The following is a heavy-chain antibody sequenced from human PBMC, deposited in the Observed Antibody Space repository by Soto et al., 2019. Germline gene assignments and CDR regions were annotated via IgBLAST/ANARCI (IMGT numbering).Heavy chain of an antibody. Sequence: QVQLVESGGGVVQPGRSLRLSCAASGFTFSSYAMHWVRQAPGKGLEWVAVISYDGSNKYYADSVKGRFTISRDNSKNPLYLQMNSLRAEDTPLYYCARNRNEGPIEMATSPFDSWGQGTLVPVS. CDR1: GFTFSSYA. CDR2: ISYDGSNK. D-gene: IGHD5-12*01. J-gene: IGHJ4*02. V-gene: IGHV3-30-3*01. CDR3: ARNRNEGPIEMATSPFDS.